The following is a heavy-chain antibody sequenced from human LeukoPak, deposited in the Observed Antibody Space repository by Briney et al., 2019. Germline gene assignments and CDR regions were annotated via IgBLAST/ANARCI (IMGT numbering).Heavy chain of an antibody. J-gene: IGHJ6*03. V-gene: IGHV1-2*02. CDR2: INPNSGGT. Sequence: ASVKVSCKASGYTFTGYYMHWVRQAPGQGLEWMGWINPNSGGTNYAQKFQGRVTMTRDTSINTAYMELSRLRSDDTAVYYCARVIKSYYYYMDVWGKGTTVTVSS. D-gene: IGHD5-24*01. CDR3: ARVIKSYYYYMDV. CDR1: GYTFTGYY.